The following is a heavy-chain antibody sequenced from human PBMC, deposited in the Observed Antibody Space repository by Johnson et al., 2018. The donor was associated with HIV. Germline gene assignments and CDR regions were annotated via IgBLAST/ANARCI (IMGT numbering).Heavy chain of an antibody. CDR3: ARAVADGWYSHDAFDI. D-gene: IGHD6-19*01. CDR2: ISYDGSNK. J-gene: IGHJ3*02. CDR1: GFTFSRYA. V-gene: IGHV3-30-3*01. Sequence: QVQLVESGGGVVQPGRSLRLSCAASGFTFSRYAMHWVRQAPGKGLEWVAVISYDGSNKYYADSVKGRLTISRDNSKNTLFLQMNSLRAEDTAVFYCARAVADGWYSHDAFDIWGQGTMVTVSS.